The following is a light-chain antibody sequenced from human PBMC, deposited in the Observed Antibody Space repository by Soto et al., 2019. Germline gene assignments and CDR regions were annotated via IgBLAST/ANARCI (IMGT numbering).Light chain of an antibody. J-gene: IGKJ5*01. CDR2: GAS. CDR1: QSVSSSY. V-gene: IGKV3-20*01. Sequence: EIVLTHSPGTLSLSPCEGATLSFSASQSVSSSYLAWYQQKPGQAPRLLIYGASSRATGIPDRFSGSGSGTDFTLTISRLEPEDFAVYYCQQYGSSPPITFGQGTRLEIK. CDR3: QQYGSSPPIT.